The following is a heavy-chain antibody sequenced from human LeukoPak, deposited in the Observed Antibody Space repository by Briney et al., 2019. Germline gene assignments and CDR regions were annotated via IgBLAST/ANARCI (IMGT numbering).Heavy chain of an antibody. CDR2: ISSSSSYI. J-gene: IGHJ4*02. CDR3: ARDRFGSYCSSWTDY. Sequence: GGSLRLSCAASGFTFSSYSMNWARQAPGKGLEWVSSISSSSSYIYYADSVKGRFTISRDNAKNSLYLQMNSLRAEDTAVYYCARDRFGSYCSSWTDYWGQGTLVTVSS. D-gene: IGHD6-13*01. V-gene: IGHV3-21*01. CDR1: GFTFSSYS.